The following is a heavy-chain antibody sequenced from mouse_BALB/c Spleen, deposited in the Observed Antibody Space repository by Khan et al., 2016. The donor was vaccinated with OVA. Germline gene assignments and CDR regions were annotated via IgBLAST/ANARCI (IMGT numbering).Heavy chain of an antibody. Sequence: EVELVESGGALVKPGGSLKLSCAASGFTFSTYAMSWVRQTPEKRLEWVATINSDGDYTYYPDSVTGRFTISRDNAKNTLYLQMSSLRSEVTAMYYCSRSPYGNFAYWGQGTLVTVSA. CDR2: INSDGDYT. J-gene: IGHJ3*01. CDR1: GFTFSTYA. CDR3: SRSPYGNFAY. V-gene: IGHV5-9-3*01. D-gene: IGHD2-1*01.